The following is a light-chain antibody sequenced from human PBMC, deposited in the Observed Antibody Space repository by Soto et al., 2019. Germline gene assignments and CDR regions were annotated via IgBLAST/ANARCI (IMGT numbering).Light chain of an antibody. CDR2: AAS. J-gene: IGKJ2*01. CDR3: QQTYSSPST. CDR1: QSISTY. Sequence: DIQMTQSPSSLSASVGDRVTITCRASQSISTYLNWYQQKPGKAPDLLIYAASSLQSGVPSRFSGSGSGTDFTLTISSLQPEDFAIYYCQQTYSSPSTFGQGTKLEIK. V-gene: IGKV1-39*01.